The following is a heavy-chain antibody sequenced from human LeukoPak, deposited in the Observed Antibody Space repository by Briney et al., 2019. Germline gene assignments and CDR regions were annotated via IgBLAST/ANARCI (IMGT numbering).Heavy chain of an antibody. Sequence: SETLSLTCTVSGGSISSGGYYWSWIRQPPGKGLEWIGEINNSGSTNYNPSLKSRVTISVDTSKNQFSLKLSSVTAADTAVYYCARGGGIVVVPAAVVTWFDPWGQGTLVTVSS. CDR1: GGSISSGGYY. D-gene: IGHD2-2*01. CDR2: INNSGST. J-gene: IGHJ5*02. V-gene: IGHV4-39*07. CDR3: ARGGGIVVVPAAVVTWFDP.